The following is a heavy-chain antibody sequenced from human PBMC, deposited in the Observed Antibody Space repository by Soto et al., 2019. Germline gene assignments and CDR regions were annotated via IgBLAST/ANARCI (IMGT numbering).Heavy chain of an antibody. V-gene: IGHV1-8*01. J-gene: IGHJ5*02. CDR2: MNPNSGNT. CDR3: AGVTYYYDSSGYYFLWFDP. CDR1: GYTFTSYD. D-gene: IGHD3-22*01. Sequence: QVQLVQSGAEVKKPGASVKVSCKASGYTFTSYDINWVRQATGQGLEWMGWMNPNSGNTGYAQKFHGRVTMTRNTSISTAYIELISLVSRDTAVYYCAGVTYYYDSSGYYFLWFDPWGQGTLVTVSS.